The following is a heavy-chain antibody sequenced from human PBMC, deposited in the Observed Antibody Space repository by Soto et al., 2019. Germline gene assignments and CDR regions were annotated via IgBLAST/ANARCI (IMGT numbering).Heavy chain of an antibody. J-gene: IGHJ4*02. CDR2: INPNSGGT. D-gene: IGHD5-18*01. CDR1: GYTFTGYY. CDR3: PRAPRRGLPWPVDY. V-gene: IGHV1-2*04. Sequence: ASVKVSCKASGYTFTGYYMHWVRQAPGQGLERMGWINPNSGGTNYAQKFQGWVTMTRDTSISTAYMELSRLRSDDTAVYYCPRAPRRGLPWPVDYWGQGTLVTVSS.